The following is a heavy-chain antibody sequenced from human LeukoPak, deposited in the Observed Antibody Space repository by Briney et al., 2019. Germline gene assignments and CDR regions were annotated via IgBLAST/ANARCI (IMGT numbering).Heavy chain of an antibody. V-gene: IGHV4-31*03. J-gene: IGHJ6*02. Sequence: NPSETLSLTCTVSGGSISSGGYCWSWIRQHPGKGLEWIGYIYYSGSTYYNPSLKSRVTISVDTSKNQFSLKLSSVTAADTAVYYCARVGGTNYYDYGMDVWGQGTTVTVSS. D-gene: IGHD3-16*01. CDR1: GGSISSGGYC. CDR3: ARVGGTNYYDYGMDV. CDR2: IYYSGST.